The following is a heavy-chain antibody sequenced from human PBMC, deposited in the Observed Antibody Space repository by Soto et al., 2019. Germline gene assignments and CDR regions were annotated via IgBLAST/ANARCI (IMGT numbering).Heavy chain of an antibody. CDR2: IDPSDSQT. Sequence: GESLKISCKGSGYSFAGYWITWVRQKPGKGLEWMGRIDPSDSQTYYSPSFRGHVTISVTKSITTVFLQWSSLRASGTAMYYCARQIYDSDTGPNFQYYFDSWGQGTPVTVSS. CDR3: ARQIYDSDTGPNFQYYFDS. CDR1: GYSFAGYW. D-gene: IGHD3-22*01. V-gene: IGHV5-10-1*01. J-gene: IGHJ4*02.